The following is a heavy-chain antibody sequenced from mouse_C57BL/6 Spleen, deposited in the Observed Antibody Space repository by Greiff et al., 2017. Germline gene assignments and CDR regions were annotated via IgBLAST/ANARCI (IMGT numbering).Heavy chain of an antibody. CDR1: GFTFSNYW. V-gene: IGHV6-3*01. CDR3: PLGAGFDD. CDR2: IRLKSDNYAT. J-gene: IGHJ2*01. D-gene: IGHD3-1*01. Sequence: EVKLEESGGGLVQPGGSMKLSCVASGFTFSNYWMNWVRQSPEKGLEWVAQIRLKSDNYATHYAESVKGRFTISRDDSKSSVYLQMNNLRAEDTGIYYCPLGAGFDDWGQGTTLTVSS.